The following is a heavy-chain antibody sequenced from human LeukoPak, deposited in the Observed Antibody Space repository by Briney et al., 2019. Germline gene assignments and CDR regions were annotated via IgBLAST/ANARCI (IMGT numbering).Heavy chain of an antibody. CDR3: ARAGQFIAARPISFDY. D-gene: IGHD6-6*01. V-gene: IGHV4-59*01. J-gene: IGHJ4*02. CDR1: GGSISNYY. Sequence: SETLSLTCTVSGGSISNYYWSWIRQPPGKGLEWIGYIYYSGSTNSNPSLKSRATISVDTPMHQFSLKLSSLSAADKDVYYCARAGQFIAARPISFDYWGQGTLVTVSS. CDR2: IYYSGST.